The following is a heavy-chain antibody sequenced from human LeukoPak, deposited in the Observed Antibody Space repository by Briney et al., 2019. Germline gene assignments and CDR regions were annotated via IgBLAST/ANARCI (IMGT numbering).Heavy chain of an antibody. CDR3: ARSLTAAAGYY. CDR1: GYRFTSYW. J-gene: IGHJ4*02. D-gene: IGHD6-25*01. V-gene: IGHV5-51*01. CDR2: IYPADSDI. Sequence: GESLKISCKGSGYRFTSYWIGWVRQIPGKGLEWMAIIYPADSDIRYSPSFQGQVTISADKSISTAYLQWSSLKASDTAMYYCARSLTAAAGYYWGQGTLVTVSS.